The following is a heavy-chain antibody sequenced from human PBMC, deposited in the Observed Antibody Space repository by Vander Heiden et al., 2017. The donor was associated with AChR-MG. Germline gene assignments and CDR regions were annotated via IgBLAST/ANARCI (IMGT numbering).Heavy chain of an antibody. J-gene: IGHJ3*02. CDR3: ARVKGGSLDALDI. V-gene: IGHV3-33*01. Sequence: QVQLVESGGGVVQPGRSLRLSCAASEFTFSSHGMHWGRQAPGKGLEWLAIIGYDGTNKYYADSVKGRFTISRDNSKNTLYLQMNSLRVEDTAVYYCARVKGGSLDALDIWGLGTMVTVSS. CDR2: IGYDGTNK. D-gene: IGHD5-12*01. CDR1: EFTFSSHG.